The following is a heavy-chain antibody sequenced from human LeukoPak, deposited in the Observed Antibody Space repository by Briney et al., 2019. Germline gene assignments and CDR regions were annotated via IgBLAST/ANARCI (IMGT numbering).Heavy chain of an antibody. Sequence: PRGSLRLSCAASGFTFSSYSMNWVRQAPGKGLEWVSSISSSSSYIYYADSVKGRFTISRDSAKNSLYLQMNSLRAEDTAVYYCAREGTMVRGVTLDYWGQGTLVTVSS. CDR1: GFTFSSYS. J-gene: IGHJ4*02. V-gene: IGHV3-21*01. D-gene: IGHD3-10*01. CDR2: ISSSSSYI. CDR3: AREGTMVRGVTLDY.